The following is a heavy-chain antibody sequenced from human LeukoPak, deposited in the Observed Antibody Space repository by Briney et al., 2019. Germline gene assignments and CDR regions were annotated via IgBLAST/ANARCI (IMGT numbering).Heavy chain of an antibody. D-gene: IGHD6-19*01. CDR2: IYYSGST. CDR3: ARDLIAVAGTGGFDY. J-gene: IGHJ4*02. CDR1: GGSISSSSYY. V-gene: IGHV4-39*07. Sequence: SETLSLTCTVSGGSISSSSYYWGWIRQPPGTGLEWIVSIYYSGSTYYNPSLKSRVTISVDTSKNQFSLKLSSVTAADTAVYYCARDLIAVAGTGGFDYWGQGTLVTVSS.